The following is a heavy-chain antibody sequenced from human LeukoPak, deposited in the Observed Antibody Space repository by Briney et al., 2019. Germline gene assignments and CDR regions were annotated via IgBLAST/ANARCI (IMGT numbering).Heavy chain of an antibody. J-gene: IGHJ6*02. D-gene: IGHD3-22*01. CDR2: ISYDGSNK. CDR1: GFTFSSYA. Sequence: GGSLRLSCAASGFTFSSYAMHWVRQAPGKGLEWVAVISYDGSNKYYADSVKGRFTISRDNPKNTLYLQMNSLRAEDTAVYYCARDYYDSSGYYYGYYYYGMDVWGQGTTVTVSS. CDR3: ARDYYDSSGYYYGYYYYGMDV. V-gene: IGHV3-30-3*01.